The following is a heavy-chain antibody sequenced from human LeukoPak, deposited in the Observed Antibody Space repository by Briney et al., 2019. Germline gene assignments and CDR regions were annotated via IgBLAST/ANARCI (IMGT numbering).Heavy chain of an antibody. Sequence: SETLSLTCAVYGGSFSGYYWSWIRQPPGKGLEWIGEINHSGSTNYNPSLKSRVTMSVDTSKNQFSLKLSSVTAADTAVYYCARAYSGYDGMDVWGKGTTVTISS. V-gene: IGHV4-34*01. J-gene: IGHJ6*04. CDR1: GGSFSGYY. CDR2: INHSGST. D-gene: IGHD1-26*01. CDR3: ARAYSGYDGMDV.